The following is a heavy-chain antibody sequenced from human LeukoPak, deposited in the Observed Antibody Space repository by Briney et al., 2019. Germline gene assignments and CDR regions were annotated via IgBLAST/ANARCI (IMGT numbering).Heavy chain of an antibody. D-gene: IGHD1-26*01. J-gene: IGHJ3*02. CDR1: GYTFTSYD. Sequence: ASVKVSCKASGYTFTSYDINWVRQATGQGLEWMGWMNPNSGNTGYAQKFQGRVTITRNTSISTAYMELSSLRSEDTAVYYCANRPFKVGATGVGAFDIWGQGTMVTVSS. CDR2: MNPNSGNT. CDR3: ANRPFKVGATGVGAFDI. V-gene: IGHV1-8*03.